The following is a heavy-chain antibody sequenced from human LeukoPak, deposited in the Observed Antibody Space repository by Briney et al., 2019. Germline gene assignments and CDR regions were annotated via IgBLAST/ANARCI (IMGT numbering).Heavy chain of an antibody. CDR3: AKDYYYDSSGLFDY. CDR1: GFTFSSYG. Sequence: GRSLRLSCAASGFTFSSYGMHWVRQAPGKGLEWVAVISYDGSNKYYADSVKGRFTISRDNSKNTLYLQMNSLRAEDTAVYYCAKDYYYDSSGLFDYWGQGTLVTVSS. CDR2: ISYDGSNK. V-gene: IGHV3-30*18. D-gene: IGHD3-22*01. J-gene: IGHJ4*02.